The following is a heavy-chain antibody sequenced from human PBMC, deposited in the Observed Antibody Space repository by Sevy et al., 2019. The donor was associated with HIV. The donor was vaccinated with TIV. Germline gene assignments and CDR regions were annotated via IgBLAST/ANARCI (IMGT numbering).Heavy chain of an antibody. CDR2: TYYRSKWYN. CDR3: ARGARVVGATSYYYYGMDV. J-gene: IGHJ6*02. Sequence: SQTLSLTCAISGDSVSSNSAALNWIRQSPSRGLEWLGRTYYRSKWYNDYAVSVKSRITINPDTSKNQFSLQLNSVTPEDTAVYYCARGARVVGATSYYYYGMDVWGQGTTVTVSS. CDR1: GDSVSSNSAA. V-gene: IGHV6-1*01. D-gene: IGHD1-26*01.